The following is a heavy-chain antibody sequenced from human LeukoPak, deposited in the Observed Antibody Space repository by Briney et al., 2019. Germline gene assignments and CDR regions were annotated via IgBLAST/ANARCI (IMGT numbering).Heavy chain of an antibody. CDR2: INHSGST. CDR3: ARGLTYDYVWGSYRYSLDY. Sequence: SETLSLTCAVYGGSFSGYYWSWIRQPPGKGLEWVGEINHSGSTNYNPSLKSRVTISVDTSKNQFSLKLSSVTAADTAVYYCARGLTYDYVWGSYRYSLDYWGQGTLVTVSS. D-gene: IGHD3-16*02. J-gene: IGHJ4*02. V-gene: IGHV4-34*01. CDR1: GGSFSGYY.